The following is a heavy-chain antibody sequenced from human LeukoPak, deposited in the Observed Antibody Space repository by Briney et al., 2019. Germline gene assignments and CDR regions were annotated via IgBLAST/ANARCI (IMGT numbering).Heavy chain of an antibody. D-gene: IGHD3-10*01. CDR3: ARGVAPLDGSGSYSSSSFDY. CDR2: MNPNSGNT. Sequence: ASVKVSCKASGYTFTSYDINWVRQATGQGLEWMGWMNPNSGNTGYAQKFQGRVTMTRNTSISTAYMELSSLRSEDTAVYYCARGVAPLDGSGSYSSSSFDYWGQGTLVTVSS. V-gene: IGHV1-8*01. CDR1: GYTFTSYD. J-gene: IGHJ4*02.